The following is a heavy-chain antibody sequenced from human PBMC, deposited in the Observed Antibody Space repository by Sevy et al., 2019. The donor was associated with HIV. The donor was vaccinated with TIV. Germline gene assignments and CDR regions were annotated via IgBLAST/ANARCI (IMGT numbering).Heavy chain of an antibody. D-gene: IGHD1-26*01. Sequence: SETLSLTCAVSGYSISSGYYWGWIRQPPGKGLEWIGSIYHSGSTYYNPSLKSRVTISVDTSKNQFSLKLSSVTAADTAVYYCARAYSGSYFSHHPYFDYWGQGTLVTVSS. CDR3: ARAYSGSYFSHHPYFDY. J-gene: IGHJ4*02. CDR1: GYSISSGYY. CDR2: IYHSGST. V-gene: IGHV4-38-2*01.